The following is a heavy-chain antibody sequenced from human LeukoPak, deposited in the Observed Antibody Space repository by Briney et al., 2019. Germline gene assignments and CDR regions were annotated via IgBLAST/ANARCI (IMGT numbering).Heavy chain of an antibody. CDR3: ASPTVRGTHYYYMDV. CDR2: IYSSGST. V-gene: IGHV4-39*01. D-gene: IGHD3-10*01. CDR1: GGSISSSGYY. J-gene: IGHJ6*03. Sequence: PSETLSLTCTVSGGSISSSGYYWGWIRQPPGKGLEWIGGIYSSGSTYYNPSLKSRVTISVDTSKNQFSLKLSSVTAADTAVYYCASPTVRGTHYYYMDVWGKGTTVTVSS.